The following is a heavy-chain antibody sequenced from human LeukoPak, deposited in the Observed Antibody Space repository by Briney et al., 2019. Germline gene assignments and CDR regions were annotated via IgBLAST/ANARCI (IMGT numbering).Heavy chain of an antibody. V-gene: IGHV1-2*02. CDR1: GYTFTGHH. CDR2: INSNSGGA. D-gene: IGHD6-19*01. J-gene: IGHJ4*02. CDR3: ARDSGSNGWDPTSFMDY. Sequence: ASVKVSCKASGYTFTGHHIHWVRQAPGQGLEWMGWINSNSGGANSAQKFLGRVSMTRDTSISTVHMDLASLTSDDTAVYYCARDSGSNGWDPTSFMDYWGRGTLVTVSS.